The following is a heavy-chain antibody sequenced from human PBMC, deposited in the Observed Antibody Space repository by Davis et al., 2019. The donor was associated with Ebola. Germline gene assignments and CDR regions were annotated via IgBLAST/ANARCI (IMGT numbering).Heavy chain of an antibody. J-gene: IGHJ6*03. D-gene: IGHD2-2*01. V-gene: IGHV4-34*01. Sequence: SETLSLTCAVYGGSFSSYYWTWIRQPPGEGLEWIGEINHSRSTNYNPSLKSRVTISVDTSKNQFSLKLNSVTAADTAVYYCARGGGRYCSSTSCYLYYYYYYMDVWGKGTTVTVSS. CDR2: INHSRST. CDR1: GGSFSSYY. CDR3: ARGGGRYCSSTSCYLYYYYYYMDV.